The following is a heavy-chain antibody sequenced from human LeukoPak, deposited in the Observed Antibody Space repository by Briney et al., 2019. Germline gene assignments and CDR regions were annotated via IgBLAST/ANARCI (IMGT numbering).Heavy chain of an antibody. Sequence: SETLSLTCTVSGASVSSGGDYWSWIRQSPGKGLEWIGSFYYSGTTDYNPSPKGRVTMSIDRSKNQFSLNLNSVTAADTAVYYCARDTRNTWFYYWGQGTLVTVSS. D-gene: IGHD1/OR15-1a*01. CDR3: ARDTRNTWFYY. J-gene: IGHJ4*02. V-gene: IGHV4-61*08. CDR2: FYYSGTT. CDR1: GASVSSGGDY.